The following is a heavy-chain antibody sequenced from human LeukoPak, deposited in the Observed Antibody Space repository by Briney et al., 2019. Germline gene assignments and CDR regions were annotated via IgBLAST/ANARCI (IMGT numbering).Heavy chain of an antibody. CDR3: ARRLGRKFGERFYYYHYMDV. CDR1: GGSFSGYY. Sequence: PSETLSLTCAVYGGSFSGYYWSWIRHPPAKGLERIGEMNHSGSTNYNPSLKSRVTISVDTSKNQCSLKLSSVTAADTAVYYCARRLGRKFGERFYYYHYMDVWGKGTTVTISS. J-gene: IGHJ6*03. CDR2: MNHSGST. D-gene: IGHD3-10*01. V-gene: IGHV4-34*01.